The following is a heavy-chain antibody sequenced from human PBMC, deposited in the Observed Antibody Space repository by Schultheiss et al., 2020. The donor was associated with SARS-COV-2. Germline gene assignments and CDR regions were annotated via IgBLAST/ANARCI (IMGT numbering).Heavy chain of an antibody. Sequence: GGSLRLSCAASGFTFSNAWMSWVRQAPGKGLEWVGRIKSKTDGGTTDYAAPVKGRFTISRDDSKNTLYLQMNSLRAEDTAVYYCASPATGTEQWLVPSQSFQHWGQGTLVTVSS. CDR2: IKSKTDGGTT. CDR1: GFTFSNAW. V-gene: IGHV3-15*01. D-gene: IGHD6-19*01. CDR3: ASPATGTEQWLVPSQSFQH. J-gene: IGHJ1*01.